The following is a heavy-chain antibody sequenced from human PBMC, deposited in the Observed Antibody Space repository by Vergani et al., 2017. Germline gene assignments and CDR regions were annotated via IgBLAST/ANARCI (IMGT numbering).Heavy chain of an antibody. V-gene: IGHV1-46*01. J-gene: IGHJ6*02. CDR3: ARDPGDYGGYGGGMDV. CDR1: GYTFTSYY. Sequence: QVQLVQSGAEVKKPGASVKVSCKASGYTFTSYYMHWVRQAPGQGLEWMGIINPSGGSTSYAQKFQGRVTMTRDTSTSTVYMELSSLRSEDTAVYYCARDPGDYGGYGGGMDVWGQGTTVTVSS. CDR2: INPSGGST. D-gene: IGHD4-17*01.